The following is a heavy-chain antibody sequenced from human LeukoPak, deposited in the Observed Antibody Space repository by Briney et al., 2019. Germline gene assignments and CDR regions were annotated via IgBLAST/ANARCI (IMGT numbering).Heavy chain of an antibody. CDR1: GDSVSNNNVA. J-gene: IGHJ4*02. D-gene: IGHD6-19*01. CDR3: ARSIHIIAVAGSHFDY. V-gene: IGHV6-1*01. Sequence: SQTLSLTCAISGDSVSNNNVAWNWIRRSPSRGLEWLGRTYYRAKWYSDYAVSVKSRITINPDTSKNQFSLQLNSVTPEDTAVYYCARSIHIIAVAGSHFDYWGQGTLVTVSS. CDR2: TYYRAKWYS.